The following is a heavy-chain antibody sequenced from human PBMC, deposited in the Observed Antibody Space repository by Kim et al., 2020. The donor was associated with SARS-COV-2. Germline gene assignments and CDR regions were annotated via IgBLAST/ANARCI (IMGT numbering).Heavy chain of an antibody. D-gene: IGHD3-10*01. J-gene: IGHJ6*02. CDR3: ARDLTGGELWFGEPTTEGVGMDV. Sequence: SVKVSCKASGGTFSSYAISWVRQAPGQGLEWMGGIIPIFGTANYAQKFQGRVTITADESTSTAYMELSSLRSEDTAVYYCARDLTGGELWFGEPTTEGVGMDVWGQGTTDTVSS. CDR1: GGTFSSYA. V-gene: IGHV1-69*13. CDR2: IIPIFGTA.